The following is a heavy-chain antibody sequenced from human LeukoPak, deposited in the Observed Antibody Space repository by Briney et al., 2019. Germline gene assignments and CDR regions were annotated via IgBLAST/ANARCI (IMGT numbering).Heavy chain of an antibody. CDR3: ARGGGYFDY. CDR2: INHSGNT. J-gene: IGHJ4*02. D-gene: IGHD4-23*01. Sequence: SETLSLTCAVYGGSFSGYYWSWIRQPPGKGLEWIGEINHSGNTNYNPSLKSRVTISVDTSKNQFSLKLSSVTAADTAVYYCARGGGYFDYWGQGTLVTVSS. CDR1: GGSFSGYY. V-gene: IGHV4-34*01.